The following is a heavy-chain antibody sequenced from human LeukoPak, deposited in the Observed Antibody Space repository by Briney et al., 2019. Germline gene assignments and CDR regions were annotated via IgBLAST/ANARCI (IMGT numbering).Heavy chain of an antibody. CDR3: ARIMVAGTSWYFDL. CDR2: IYYSGST. CDR1: GGSISSYY. Sequence: SETLSLTCTVSGGSISSYYWSWIRQPPGKGLEWIGYIYYSGSTNYNPSLKSRVTISVDTSKNQFSLKLSSVTAADTAVYYCARIMVAGTSWYFDLWGRGTLATVSS. J-gene: IGHJ2*01. V-gene: IGHV4-59*08. D-gene: IGHD6-19*01.